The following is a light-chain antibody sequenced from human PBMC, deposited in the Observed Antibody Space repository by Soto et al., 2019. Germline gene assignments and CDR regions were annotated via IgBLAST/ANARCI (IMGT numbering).Light chain of an antibody. CDR2: YTS. CDR1: QYVGTR. CDR3: HQRQSWPRT. V-gene: IGKV3-11*01. J-gene: IGKJ1*01. Sequence: EIVLTQSPGTLSLSPGETATLSCRASQYVGTRLAWYQHKPGQAPRLLIYYTSNRATGIPARFSGSGSGTDFTLTINSLAPEDFAIYYCHQRQSWPRTFGQGTKV.